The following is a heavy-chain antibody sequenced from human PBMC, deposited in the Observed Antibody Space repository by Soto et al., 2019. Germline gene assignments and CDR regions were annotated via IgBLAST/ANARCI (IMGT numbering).Heavy chain of an antibody. CDR1: GYSFGGFY. CDR3: AIMMTHSDSFEI. CDR2: INSNSGAP. J-gene: IGHJ3*02. Sequence: ASVKVSCKASGYSFGGFYIHWKRQAPGQGLEWVGSINSNSGAPTYAQKFQHSVAMTTDTSVSTAYMDLYRRTPDDTSIYDCAIMMTHSDSFEIWGQGTMEPVSS. D-gene: IGHD2-21*02. V-gene: IGHV1-2*04.